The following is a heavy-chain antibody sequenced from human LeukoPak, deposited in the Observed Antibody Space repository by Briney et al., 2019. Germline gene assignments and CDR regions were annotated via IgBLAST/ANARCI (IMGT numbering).Heavy chain of an antibody. CDR3: ARDGYNHEADY. Sequence: SVKVSCKASGGTFSSYAISWVRQAPGQGLEWMGRIIPILGIANYAQKFQGKVTITADKSTSTAYMELSSLRSEDTAVYYCARDGYNHEADYWGQGTLVTVSS. V-gene: IGHV1-69*04. CDR1: GGTFSSYA. J-gene: IGHJ4*02. D-gene: IGHD5-24*01. CDR2: IIPILGIA.